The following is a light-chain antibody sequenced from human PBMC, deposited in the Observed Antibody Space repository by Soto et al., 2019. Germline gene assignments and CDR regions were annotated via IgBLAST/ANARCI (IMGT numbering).Light chain of an antibody. Sequence: DMQMTQSPSSLSASVGDTITITCRASQGISNYLAWYQQKPGKVPKFLIYGASTLQSGDPSRFSGSGSGTDFTLTISSLQPEDVAIYCCQKYHSAPFTFGPGTKVDIK. J-gene: IGKJ3*01. CDR3: QKYHSAPFT. CDR1: QGISNY. V-gene: IGKV1-27*01. CDR2: GAS.